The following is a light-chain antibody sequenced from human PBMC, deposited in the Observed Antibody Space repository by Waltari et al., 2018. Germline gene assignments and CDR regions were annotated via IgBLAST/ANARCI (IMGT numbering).Light chain of an antibody. CDR1: SSDIGAYNY. Sequence: QSALTQPASVSGSPGQSITISCTGTSSDIGAYNYVSWYQQPPGKAPKLMISGVTNRPAGVPDRFSGSKSGNTAALRISGLQAEDEADYYCSSYRSRNTPVLFGGGTTLTVV. CDR3: SSYRSRNTPVL. CDR2: GVT. J-gene: IGLJ3*02. V-gene: IGLV2-14*01.